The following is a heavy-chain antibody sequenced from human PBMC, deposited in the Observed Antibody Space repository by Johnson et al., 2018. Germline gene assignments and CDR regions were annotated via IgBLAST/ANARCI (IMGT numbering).Heavy chain of an antibody. CDR2: IYYSGST. CDR1: GGSSTNYY. J-gene: IGHJ4*02. CDR3: ARDNTVGIFDY. Sequence: QVQLQESGPGLVKPSETLSLSCSVSGGSSTNYYWSWIRQPPGKGLEWMGYIYYSGSTNSNPPLKSRVTMSRDTTKSPFSLKLTSVTTVDPAVYYCARDNTVGIFDYWGQGSLVTVSS. D-gene: IGHD1-14*01. V-gene: IGHV4-59*12.